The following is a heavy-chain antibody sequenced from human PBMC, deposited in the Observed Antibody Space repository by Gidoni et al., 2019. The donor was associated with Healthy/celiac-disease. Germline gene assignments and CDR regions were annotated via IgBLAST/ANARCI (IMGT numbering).Heavy chain of an antibody. CDR3: ARDEGFGIAAAGFDY. J-gene: IGHJ4*02. CDR2: IYTSGST. CDR1: GGSISSGSYY. D-gene: IGHD6-13*01. V-gene: IGHV4-61*02. Sequence: QVQLQESGPGLVKPAQTLSLTSTVTGGSISSGSYYWSWIRQPANKGLEWIGRIYTSGSTNYNPSLKSRVTISVDTSKNQFSLKLSSVTAADTAVYYCARDEGFGIAAAGFDYWGQGTLVTVSS.